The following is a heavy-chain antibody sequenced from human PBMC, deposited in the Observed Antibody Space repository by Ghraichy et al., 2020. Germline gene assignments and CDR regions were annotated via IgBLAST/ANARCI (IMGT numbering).Heavy chain of an antibody. CDR2: IYHSAST. CDR1: GGSFSSDGYS. Sequence: SETLSLTCAVSGGSFSSDGYSWSWIRQSPGKGREWIGDIYHSASTYYNPSLKSRVTISVDRSQNQFSLKLSSVTAADTAIYYCARAYYYYGMDVWGQGTTVTVSS. V-gene: IGHV4-30-2*06. J-gene: IGHJ6*02. CDR3: ARAYYYYGMDV.